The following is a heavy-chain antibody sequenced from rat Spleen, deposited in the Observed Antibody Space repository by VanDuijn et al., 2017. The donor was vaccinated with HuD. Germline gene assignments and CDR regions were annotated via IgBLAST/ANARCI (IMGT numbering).Heavy chain of an antibody. V-gene: IGHV5-29*01. Sequence: EVQLVESGGGLVQPGRSLKLSCAASGFTFSNYGMAWVRQAPTKGLEWVATISYDGSTTYYRDSVKGRFTISRDNAKSTLYLKMDSLRSEDTATYYCARHEYYDGSYYHYFDYWGQGVMVTVSS. D-gene: IGHD1-12*02. J-gene: IGHJ2*01. CDR1: GFTFSNYG. CDR2: ISYDGSTT. CDR3: ARHEYYDGSYYHYFDY.